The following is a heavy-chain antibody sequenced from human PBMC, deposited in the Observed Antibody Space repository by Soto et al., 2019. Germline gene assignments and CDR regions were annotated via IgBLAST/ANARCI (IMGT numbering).Heavy chain of an antibody. D-gene: IGHD1-26*01. V-gene: IGHV5-10-1*01. J-gene: IGHJ3*02. CDR1: GYSFTSYW. Sequence: GESLKISCKGSGYSFTSYWISWVRQMPGKGLEWMGRIDPSDSYTNYSPSFQGHVTISADKSISTAYLQWSSLKASDTAMYYCASLISGSYYPDAFGIWGQGTMVTVSS. CDR2: IDPSDSYT. CDR3: ASLISGSYYPDAFGI.